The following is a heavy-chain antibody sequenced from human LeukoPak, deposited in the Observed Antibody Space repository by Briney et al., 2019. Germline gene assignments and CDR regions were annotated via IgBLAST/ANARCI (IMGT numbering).Heavy chain of an antibody. CDR1: GYTFTSYD. V-gene: IGHV1-8*03. CDR3: ARDRGFWSGYYIGAGVLNYYMDV. D-gene: IGHD3-3*01. CDR2: MNPNSGNT. J-gene: IGHJ6*03. Sequence: ASVKVSCKASGYTFTSYDINWVRQATGQGLEWMGWMNPNSGNTGYAQKFQGRVTITRNTSISTAYMELSSLRSEDTAVYYCARDRGFWSGYYIGAGVLNYYMDVWGKGTTVTVSS.